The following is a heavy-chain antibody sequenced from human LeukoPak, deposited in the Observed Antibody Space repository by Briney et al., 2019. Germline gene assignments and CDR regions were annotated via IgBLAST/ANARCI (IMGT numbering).Heavy chain of an antibody. J-gene: IGHJ6*02. CDR1: GYTFTSYG. CDR3: ARAPEWLRSYYYYYYGMDV. Sequence: ASVKVSCKASGYTFTSYGISWVRQAPGQGLEWMGWISAYNGNTNYAQKLQGRVTTTTDTSTSTAYMELRSLRSDDTAVYYCARAPEWLRSYYYYYYGMDVWGQGTTVTVSS. V-gene: IGHV1-18*01. CDR2: ISAYNGNT. D-gene: IGHD5-12*01.